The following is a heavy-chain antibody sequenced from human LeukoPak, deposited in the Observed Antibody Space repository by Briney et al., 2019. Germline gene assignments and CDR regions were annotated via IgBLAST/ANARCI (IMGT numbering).Heavy chain of an antibody. CDR3: ARHLYSGWAYYYGMDV. Sequence: GESLKISCKGSGYSFTSYWIGWVRQMPGKGLEWMGIIYPGNSDTRYSPSFQGQVTISADKSISTAYLQWSSLKASDTAMYYCARHLYSGWAYYYGMDVWGQGTTVTVS. V-gene: IGHV5-51*01. J-gene: IGHJ6*02. CDR2: IYPGNSDT. CDR1: GYSFTSYW. D-gene: IGHD6-19*01.